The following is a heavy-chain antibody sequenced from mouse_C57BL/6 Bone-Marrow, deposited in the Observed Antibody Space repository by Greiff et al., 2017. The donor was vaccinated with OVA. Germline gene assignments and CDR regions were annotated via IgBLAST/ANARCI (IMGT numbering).Heavy chain of an antibody. J-gene: IGHJ3*01. CDR2: IGPENGDT. D-gene: IGHD1-1*01. V-gene: IGHV14-4*01. CDR3: TPVYYYGWFAY. CDR1: GFNIKDDY. Sequence: EVQLQQSGAGLVRPGASVKLSCTASGFNIKDDYMHWVKQRPEQGLEWIGWIGPENGDTEYASKFQGKATITAATSSNTAYLQLSSLTSEDTAVYYCTPVYYYGWFAYWGQGTLVTVSA.